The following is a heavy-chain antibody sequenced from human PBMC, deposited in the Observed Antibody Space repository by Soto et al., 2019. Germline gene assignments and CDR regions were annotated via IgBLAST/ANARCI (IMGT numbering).Heavy chain of an antibody. D-gene: IGHD3-22*01. Sequence: SETLYLTCAVSGGSITSGAYYWTWIRQHPGKGLEWIAYIHYSGRTYYNPSLKSRVTISVDTSNNQFSLKLSSVTAADTAVYYCARYYFDSSGYSNWFDPWGQGTLVTVSS. CDR2: IHYSGRT. CDR1: GGSITSGAYY. J-gene: IGHJ5*02. V-gene: IGHV4-31*02. CDR3: ARYYFDSSGYSNWFDP.